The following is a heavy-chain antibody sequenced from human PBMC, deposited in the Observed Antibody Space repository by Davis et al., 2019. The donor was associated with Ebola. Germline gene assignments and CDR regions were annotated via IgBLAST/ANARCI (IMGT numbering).Heavy chain of an antibody. J-gene: IGHJ5*02. CDR2: ISSDSDYT. CDR1: GFTFSTYS. Sequence: GESLKISCAASGFTFSTYSMSWVRQAPGKGLEWVSSISSDSDYTDYADSVRGRFTISRDNAKNSLYLQMNSLRAEDTAVYYCALEFDPWGQGTLVTVSS. V-gene: IGHV3-21*01. CDR3: ALEFDP.